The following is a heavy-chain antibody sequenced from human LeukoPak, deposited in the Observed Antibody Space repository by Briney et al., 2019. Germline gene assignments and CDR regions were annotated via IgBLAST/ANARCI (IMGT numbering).Heavy chain of an antibody. CDR2: INHSGST. D-gene: IGHD2-8*01. J-gene: IGHJ4*02. V-gene: IGHV4-34*01. CDR3: ARFGYCTNGVCYKGLQPDY. CDR1: GGSFSGYY. Sequence: SETLSLTCAVYGGSFSGYYWSWIRQPPGKELEWIGEINHSGSTNYNPSLKSRVTISVDTSKNQFSLKLSSVTAADTAVYYCARFGYCTNGVCYKGLQPDYWGQGTLVTVSS.